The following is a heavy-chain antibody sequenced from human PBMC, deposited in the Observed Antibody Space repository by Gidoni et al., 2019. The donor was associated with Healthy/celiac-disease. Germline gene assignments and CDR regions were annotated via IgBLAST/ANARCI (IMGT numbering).Heavy chain of an antibody. J-gene: IGHJ3*02. CDR3: ARDSMDILTGVPNGDAFDI. Sequence: QVQLVQSGAEVKKPGASVTVSCKASGYTFTGYYIHWVRQAPGQGLEWMGWINPNSGGTNYAQKFQGRVTMTRDTSISTAYMELSRLRSDDTAVYYCARDSMDILTGVPNGDAFDIWGQGTMVTVSS. D-gene: IGHD3-9*01. CDR2: INPNSGGT. V-gene: IGHV1-2*02. CDR1: GYTFTGYY.